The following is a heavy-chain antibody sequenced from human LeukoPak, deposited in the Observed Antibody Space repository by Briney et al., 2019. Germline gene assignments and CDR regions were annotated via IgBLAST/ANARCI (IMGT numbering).Heavy chain of an antibody. V-gene: IGHV3-30*02. CDR2: IRYDGSNK. CDR3: AKDGDYYGSGSRPHDY. CDR1: GFTFSSYG. D-gene: IGHD3-10*01. Sequence: GGSLRLSCAASGFTFSSYGMHWVRQAPGKGLEWVAFIRYDGSNKYYADSVKGRFTISRDNSKNTLYLQMNSLRAEGTAVYYCAKDGDYYGSGSRPHDYWGQGTLVTVSS. J-gene: IGHJ4*02.